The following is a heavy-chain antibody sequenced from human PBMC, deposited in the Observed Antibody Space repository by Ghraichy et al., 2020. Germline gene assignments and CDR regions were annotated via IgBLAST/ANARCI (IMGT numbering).Heavy chain of an antibody. V-gene: IGHV3-33*01. CDR3: ARDFSGGDRHDAFDI. J-gene: IGHJ3*02. D-gene: IGHD2-21*02. CDR2: IWYDGSKK. Sequence: GGSLRLSCAASGFTFSRFGMHWVRQAPGKGLEWVAVIWYDGSKKYYTDSVKGRFTISRDSSKNTLFLQMNSLRAEDTALYYCARDFSGGDRHDAFDIWGQGTMVTVSS. CDR1: GFTFSRFG.